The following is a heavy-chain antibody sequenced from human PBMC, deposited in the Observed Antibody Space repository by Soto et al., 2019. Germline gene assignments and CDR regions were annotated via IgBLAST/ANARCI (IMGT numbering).Heavy chain of an antibody. V-gene: IGHV3-23*01. J-gene: IGHJ4*02. D-gene: IGHD1-1*01. CDR1: GFTFSSYA. CDR2: ISGSGGST. Sequence: HPGGSLRLSCAASGFTFSSYAMGWVRQAPGKGLEWVSAISGSGGSTYYADSVKGRFTISRDNSKNTLYLQMNSLRAEDTAVYYCAKDLLPAPTDSAYGYFDYWGQGTLVTVSS. CDR3: AKDLLPAPTDSAYGYFDY.